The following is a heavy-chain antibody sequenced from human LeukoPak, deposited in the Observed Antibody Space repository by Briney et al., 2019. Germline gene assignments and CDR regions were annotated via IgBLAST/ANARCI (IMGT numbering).Heavy chain of an antibody. Sequence: ASVKVSCKAAGYTFTSYYMHWVRQAPGQGLEWMGIINPSGGSTSYAQKFQGRVTMTRDMSTTTVYMELSSLRSEDTAVYYCATGHRQLYYFDYWGQGTLVTVSS. CDR2: INPSGGST. V-gene: IGHV1-46*01. CDR3: ATGHRQLYYFDY. CDR1: GYTFTSYY. J-gene: IGHJ4*02.